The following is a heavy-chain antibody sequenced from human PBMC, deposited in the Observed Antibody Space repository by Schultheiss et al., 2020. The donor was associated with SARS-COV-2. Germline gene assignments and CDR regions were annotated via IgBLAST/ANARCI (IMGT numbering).Heavy chain of an antibody. CDR2: ISSSSSYI. Sequence: GGSLRLSCAASGFTFSSYSMNWVRQAPGKGLEWVSSISSSSSYIYYADSVKGRFTISRDNAKNSLYLQMNSLRAEDTAVYYCARGYTEDLVVVVAASCWGQGTLVTVSS. J-gene: IGHJ4*02. CDR3: ARGYTEDLVVVVAASC. V-gene: IGHV3-21*01. CDR1: GFTFSSYS. D-gene: IGHD2-15*01.